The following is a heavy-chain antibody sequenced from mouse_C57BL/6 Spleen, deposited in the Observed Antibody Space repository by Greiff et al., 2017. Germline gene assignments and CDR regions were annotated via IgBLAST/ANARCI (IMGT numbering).Heavy chain of an antibody. CDR2: ITPSTGGT. V-gene: IGHV1-42*01. J-gene: IGHJ4*01. CDR3: ARGTPYAMDY. Sequence: VQLQQSGPELVKPGASVKISCKASGYSFTGYYMNWVKQSPEKSLEWIGEITPSTGGTTYNQKFKAKATLTVDKSSSTAYMQLKSLTSEDSAVYYCARGTPYAMDYWGQGTSVTVSS. CDR1: GYSFTGYY.